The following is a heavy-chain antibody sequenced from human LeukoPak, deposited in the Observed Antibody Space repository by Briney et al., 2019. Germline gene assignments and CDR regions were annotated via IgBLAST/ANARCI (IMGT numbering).Heavy chain of an antibody. CDR1: GDSVSSNSAA. J-gene: IGHJ3*02. V-gene: IGHV6-1*01. CDR3: ARDKAPIAAAGDAFDI. CDR2: TYYRSKWYN. D-gene: IGHD6-13*01. Sequence: SQTLSLTCAISGDSVSSNSAAWNWIRQSPSRGLEWLGRTYYRSKWYNDYAESVKSRVTINPDTSKNQFSLQLNSVTPEDTAVYYCARDKAPIAAAGDAFDIWGQGTMVTVSS.